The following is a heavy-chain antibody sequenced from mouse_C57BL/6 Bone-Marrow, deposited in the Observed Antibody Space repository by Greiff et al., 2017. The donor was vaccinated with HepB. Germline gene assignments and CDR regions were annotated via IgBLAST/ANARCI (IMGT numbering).Heavy chain of an antibody. CDR1: GFSLTSYG. D-gene: IGHD2-4*01. V-gene: IGHV2-2*01. CDR3: AKSEGLRRGFAY. CDR2: IWSGGST. J-gene: IGHJ3*01. Sequence: QVHVKQSGPGLVQPSQSLSITCTVSGFSLTSYGVHWVRQSPGKGLEWLGVIWSGGSTDYNAAFISRLSISKDNSKSQVFFKMNSLQADDTAIYYCAKSEGLRRGFAYWGQGTLVTVSA.